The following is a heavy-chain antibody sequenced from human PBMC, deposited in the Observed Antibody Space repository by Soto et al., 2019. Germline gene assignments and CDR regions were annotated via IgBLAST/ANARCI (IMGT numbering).Heavy chain of an antibody. Sequence: EVQLVESGGGSVQPGGSLRLSCAASGSTFSNYNMNWVRQAPGKGLEWVSYISSGSGTIYYADSVKGRFTISRDNARNSLYLQMNSLRDEDTAVYYCANSGSYYMGYWGQGTLVTVSS. J-gene: IGHJ4*02. CDR2: ISSGSGTI. CDR1: GSTFSNYN. V-gene: IGHV3-48*02. D-gene: IGHD1-26*01. CDR3: ANSGSYYMGY.